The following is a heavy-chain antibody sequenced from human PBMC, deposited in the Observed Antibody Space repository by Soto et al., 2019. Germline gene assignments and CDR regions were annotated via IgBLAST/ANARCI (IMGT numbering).Heavy chain of an antibody. Sequence: PGGSLRLSCAASGFTFGTLWMSWVRQAPGKGLEWVANIKEDGTERYYVESVKGRFTISRDNAKNSLYLQMNSLRAEDTAVYYCASSSLLVWFGESLLDSWGQGT. CDR3: ASSSLLVWFGESLLDS. J-gene: IGHJ4*02. CDR2: IKEDGTER. V-gene: IGHV3-7*01. CDR1: GFTFGTLW. D-gene: IGHD3-10*01.